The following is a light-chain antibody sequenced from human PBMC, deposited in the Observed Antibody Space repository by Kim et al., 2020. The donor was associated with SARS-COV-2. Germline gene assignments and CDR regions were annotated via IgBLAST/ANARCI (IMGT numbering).Light chain of an antibody. CDR3: CSRDSSGNQYV. J-gene: IGLJ1*01. Sequence: SSELTQDPAVSVALGQIIRITCQGDSLRNNFPSWYQQKPGQAPVLVMYGRNNRPSGIPDRFSGSISGTPASLTITGAQAEDEGDYYCCSRDSSGNQYVFGPGTRVTVL. CDR2: GRN. CDR1: SLRNNF. V-gene: IGLV3-19*01.